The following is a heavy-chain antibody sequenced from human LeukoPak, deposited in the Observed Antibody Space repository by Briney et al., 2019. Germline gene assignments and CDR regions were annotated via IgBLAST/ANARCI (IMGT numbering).Heavy chain of an antibody. CDR3: ARGAENYSSSSRYYYYYMDV. V-gene: IGHV4-4*07. D-gene: IGHD6-6*01. CDR2: IYTSGST. J-gene: IGHJ6*03. CDR1: GGSLSSYY. Sequence: SETLSLTCTVSGGSLSSYYWSCIPHPGGKALEYIGRIYTSGSTNYNPSLTSRVTMSVDTSKNQISLRSNYVTSADTAVYYCARGAENYSSSSRYYYYYMDVWGKGATVTVSS.